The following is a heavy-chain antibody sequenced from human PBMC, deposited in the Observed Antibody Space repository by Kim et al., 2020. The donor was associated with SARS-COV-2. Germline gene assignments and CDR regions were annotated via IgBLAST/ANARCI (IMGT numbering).Heavy chain of an antibody. Sequence: ASVNVSCKASGYTFSGYYIHWVRQAPGQGLEWVGRINPNSGNTNYAQNFQGRVTMTRDTSISTTYMELSRLTTDDTGVFYCARVGYISCWGAFDFWGQGTMVTVSS. CDR3: ARVGYISCWGAFDF. V-gene: IGHV1-2*05. J-gene: IGHJ3*01. D-gene: IGHD6-19*01. CDR2: INPNSGNT. CDR1: GYTFSGYY.